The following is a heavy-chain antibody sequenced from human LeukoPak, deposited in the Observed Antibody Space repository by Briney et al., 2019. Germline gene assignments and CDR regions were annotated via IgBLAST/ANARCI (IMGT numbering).Heavy chain of an antibody. V-gene: IGHV4-59*08. J-gene: IGHJ4*02. Sequence: SETLSLTCTVSGGSISSYYWSWIRQPPGKGLEWIGYIYYSGSTNYNPSLKSRVTISVDTSKNQFPLKLSSVTAADTAVYYCARGTRYFDWLLYEPTFDYWGQGTLVTVSS. CDR1: GGSISSYY. CDR2: IYYSGST. D-gene: IGHD3-9*01. CDR3: ARGTRYFDWLLYEPTFDY.